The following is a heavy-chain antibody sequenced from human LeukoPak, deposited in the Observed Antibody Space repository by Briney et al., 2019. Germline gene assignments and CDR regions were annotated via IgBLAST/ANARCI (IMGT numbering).Heavy chain of an antibody. J-gene: IGHJ4*02. CDR3: AGKSIAAAYLDY. V-gene: IGHV3-11*01. CDR1: GFTLSDYY. Sequence: GGSLRLSCAASGFTLSDYYMSWIRQAPGKGLEWVSYISSSGSTIYYADSVKGRFTISRDNAKNSLYLQMNSLRAEDTAVYYCAGKSIAAAYLDYWGQGTLVTVSS. D-gene: IGHD6-13*01. CDR2: ISSSGSTI.